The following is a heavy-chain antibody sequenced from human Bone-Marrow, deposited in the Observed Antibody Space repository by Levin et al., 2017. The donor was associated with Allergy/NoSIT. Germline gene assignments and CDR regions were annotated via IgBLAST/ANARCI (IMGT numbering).Heavy chain of an antibody. J-gene: IGHJ4*02. CDR2: INQDGSEN. V-gene: IGHV3-7*01. CDR3: VRDSSGWQGRSFER. D-gene: IGHD6-19*01. CDR1: GFSYSAHW. Sequence: GESLKISCVASGFSYSAHWMVWVRQAPGKGLEWVASINQDGSENYFMDSVKGRFTISRDDADNSLHLQMNSLRVEDTAVYYCVRDSSGWQGRSFERWGQGTLVTVSS.